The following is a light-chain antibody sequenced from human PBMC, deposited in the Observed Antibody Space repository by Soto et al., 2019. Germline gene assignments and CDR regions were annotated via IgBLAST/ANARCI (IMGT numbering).Light chain of an antibody. J-gene: IGKJ2*03. CDR1: QSVSRK. CDR3: QKYGHWPPYS. CDR2: GTT. Sequence: EIVMTQSPATLSVSPGEIGTRSCRASQSVSRKLAGYQQKPGQDPRLLIYGTTTRATGITARFSGSGAGTEFTLTISCLQSEDVGIYYCQKYGHWPPYSFGQGTTMETK. V-gene: IGKV3-15*01.